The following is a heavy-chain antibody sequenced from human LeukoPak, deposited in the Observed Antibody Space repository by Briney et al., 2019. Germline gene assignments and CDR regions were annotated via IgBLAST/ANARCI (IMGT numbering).Heavy chain of an antibody. CDR2: ISYTGTYI. D-gene: IGHD5-18*01. Sequence: PGGSLRLSCAASAFSLNAYNMNWVRQAPGKGLEWVSSISYTGTYIYYADSVKGRFTISRDNAKNSLYLQMNSLRAEDTAVYYCARMWIQLWPTEEGSTFDYWGQGTLVTVSS. CDR1: AFSLNAYN. J-gene: IGHJ4*02. CDR3: ARMWIQLWPTEEGSTFDY. V-gene: IGHV3-21*01.